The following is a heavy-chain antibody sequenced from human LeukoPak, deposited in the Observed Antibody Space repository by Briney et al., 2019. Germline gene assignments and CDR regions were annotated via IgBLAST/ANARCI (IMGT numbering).Heavy chain of an antibody. CDR3: TTASGGYDSEFYYGMDV. Sequence: GGSLRLSCAASGFTFSNAWMSWVRQAPGKGLEWVGRIKSKTDGGTTGYAAPVKGRFTISRDDSKNTLYLQMNSLKTEDTAVYYCTTASGGYDSEFYYGMDVWGQGTTVTVSS. J-gene: IGHJ6*02. D-gene: IGHD5-12*01. V-gene: IGHV3-15*01. CDR1: GFTFSNAW. CDR2: IKSKTDGGTT.